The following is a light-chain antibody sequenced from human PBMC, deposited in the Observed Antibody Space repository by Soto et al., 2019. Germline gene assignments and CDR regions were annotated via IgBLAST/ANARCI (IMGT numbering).Light chain of an antibody. CDR2: DTS. Sequence: EIVLTQSPATLSLSPGERATLSCRAGQSVSSYLDWYQQKPGQAPRLLMYDTSNRAPGIPARFSGSGSRTDFTLTISGLEPEDFAVYYCQQRGNWPYTFGQGTKLEIK. CDR1: QSVSSY. J-gene: IGKJ2*01. V-gene: IGKV3-11*01. CDR3: QQRGNWPYT.